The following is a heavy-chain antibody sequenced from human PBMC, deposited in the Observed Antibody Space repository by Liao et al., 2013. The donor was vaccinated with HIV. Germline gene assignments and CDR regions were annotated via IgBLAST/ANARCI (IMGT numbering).Heavy chain of an antibody. CDR3: ARGRRLHEYFQH. V-gene: IGHV4-34*02. CDR1: GESFSGSY. Sequence: QVQLQPWGAGLLKPSETLSLTCDVYGESFSGSYWTWIRQSPGKGLEWIGEINHRGSTTSNPSLKSRVTISVDTSKNQFSLKLSSVTAADTAVYYCARGRRLHEYFQHWGQGTLVTVSS. J-gene: IGHJ1*01. CDR2: INHRGST.